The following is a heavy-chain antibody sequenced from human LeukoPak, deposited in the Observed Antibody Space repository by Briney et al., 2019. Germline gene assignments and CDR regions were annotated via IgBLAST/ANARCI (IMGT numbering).Heavy chain of an antibody. CDR3: ARVRSSGSPLDY. J-gene: IGHJ4*02. Sequence: GGSLRLSCAASGFTFSDYYMSWVRQAPGKGLEWVSYISKSSSSTNYADSVKGRFSISRDNAKNSLYLQLNSLTVEDTAVYYCARVRSSGSPLDYWGQGTLVTVSS. D-gene: IGHD3-10*01. CDR2: ISKSSSST. CDR1: GFTFSDYY. V-gene: IGHV3-11*05.